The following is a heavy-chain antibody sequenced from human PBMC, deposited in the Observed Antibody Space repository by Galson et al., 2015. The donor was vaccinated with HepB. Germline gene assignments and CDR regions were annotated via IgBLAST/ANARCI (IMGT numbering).Heavy chain of an antibody. CDR3: AKKSGSNWFVPYHFDS. CDR2: ISSRSSAT. J-gene: IGHJ4*02. V-gene: IGHV3-23*01. CDR1: GFTFSAYG. D-gene: IGHD6-13*01. Sequence: SLRLSCATSGFTFSAYGMNWARQAPGKGLEWASYISSRSSATYYAGSVKGRFTISRDNSRSTVFLQVNRLRAEDTAVYYCAKKSGSNWFVPYHFDSWGQGTLVTVSS.